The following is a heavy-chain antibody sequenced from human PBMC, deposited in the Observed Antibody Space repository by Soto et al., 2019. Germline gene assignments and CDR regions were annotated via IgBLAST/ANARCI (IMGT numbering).Heavy chain of an antibody. CDR3: ARDDYTYGVY. CDR1: GFTFSNFA. J-gene: IGHJ4*02. V-gene: IGHV3-23*01. D-gene: IGHD3-3*01. Sequence: EVQLLESGGGLVQPGGSLRLSCVVSGFTFSNFAMSWVRQAPGKGLEWVSTLTGSSGVTYYADSVKGRFAISRDNSRNTLSLQMNSLTAEDTAVYYCARDDYTYGVYWGQGSLVTVSS. CDR2: LTGSSGVT.